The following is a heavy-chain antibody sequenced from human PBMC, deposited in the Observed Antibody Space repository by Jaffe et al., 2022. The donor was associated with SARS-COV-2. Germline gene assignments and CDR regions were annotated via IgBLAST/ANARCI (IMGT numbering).Heavy chain of an antibody. V-gene: IGHV3-11*01. Sequence: QVQLVESGGGLVKPGGSLRLSCAASGFTFSDYYMSWIRQAPGKGLEWVSYISSSGSTIYYADSVKGRFTISRDNAKNSLYLQMNSLRAEDTAVYYCARDSVDIVVVVAATPNTVPFDIWGQGTMVTVSS. CDR3: ARDSVDIVVVVAATPNTVPFDI. CDR1: GFTFSDYY. D-gene: IGHD2-15*01. J-gene: IGHJ3*02. CDR2: ISSSGSTI.